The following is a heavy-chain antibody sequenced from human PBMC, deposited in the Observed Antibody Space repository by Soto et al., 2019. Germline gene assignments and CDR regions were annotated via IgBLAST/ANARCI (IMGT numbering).Heavy chain of an antibody. CDR1: GFNFSRFW. CDR3: ARDLSSCSSARCYSFYYGMDL. Sequence: PGESLKISCTASGFNFSRFWTHWVRQVPGRGLVWVSHINSDGSRTSYADSVKGRFTISRDNAKNTLYLQMNSLRAEDTAVYYCARDLSSCSSARCYSFYYGMDLWGQGTTVTVSS. D-gene: IGHD2-2*01. V-gene: IGHV3-74*01. CDR2: INSDGSRT. J-gene: IGHJ6*02.